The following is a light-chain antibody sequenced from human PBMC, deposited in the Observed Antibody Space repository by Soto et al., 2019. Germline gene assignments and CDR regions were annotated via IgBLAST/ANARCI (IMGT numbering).Light chain of an antibody. V-gene: IGKV3-11*01. J-gene: IGKJ3*01. Sequence: TQSPSTLSASVGDRVTITCWASQSVSSYLAWYQQKPGQAPRLLIYDASNRATGIPARFSGSGSGTDFTLTISSLEPEDFAVYYCQQRSNWPLFTFGPGTKVDIK. CDR1: QSVSSY. CDR3: QQRSNWPLFT. CDR2: DAS.